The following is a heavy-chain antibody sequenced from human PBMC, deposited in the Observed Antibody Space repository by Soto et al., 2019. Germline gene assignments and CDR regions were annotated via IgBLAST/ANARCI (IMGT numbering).Heavy chain of an antibody. Sequence: QVQLQESGPGLVKPSGTLSLTCVVSGGSITSSHWWSWVRQTPGKGLEWIGEIFHIGHTNYNPSLKGRVTISLDQSKNQFSLKMTSMTAADTAVFYCAIREYGMDVWGQGTTVTVSS. J-gene: IGHJ6*02. CDR3: AIREYGMDV. V-gene: IGHV4-4*02. CDR1: GGSITSSHW. D-gene: IGHD4-17*01. CDR2: IFHIGHT.